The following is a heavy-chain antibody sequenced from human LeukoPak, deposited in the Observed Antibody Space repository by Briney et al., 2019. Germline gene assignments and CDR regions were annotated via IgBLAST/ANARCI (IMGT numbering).Heavy chain of an antibody. CDR3: ARVSSGYYDSSGYFDY. CDR1: GFTFSDYY. J-gene: IGHJ4*02. CDR2: ISSSGGAI. Sequence: GVSLRLSCAASGFTFSDYYMSWIRQAPGKGLEWVSYISSSGGAISYADSVKGRFTISRDNAKNSLYLQMNSLRAEDTAVYYCARVSSGYYDSSGYFDYWGQGTLVTVSS. D-gene: IGHD3-22*01. V-gene: IGHV3-11*01.